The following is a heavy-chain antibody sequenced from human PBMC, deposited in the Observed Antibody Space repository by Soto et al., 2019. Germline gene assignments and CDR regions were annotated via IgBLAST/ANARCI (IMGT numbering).Heavy chain of an antibody. V-gene: IGHV1-18*01. J-gene: IGHJ5*02. CDR2: ISTYSGDT. CDR3: ARHHGPTTSETWFDP. CDR1: GYTFFTYD. Sequence: QVHLVQSGVEVKTPGASVKVSCQASGYTFFTYDISWVRQAPGQGLEWMGWISTYSGDTKYAQKFQGRVTMTTDTSPTTAYLELRSLRSDDTAVYYSARHHGPTTSETWFDPWGQGTLVTVSS. D-gene: IGHD5-12*01.